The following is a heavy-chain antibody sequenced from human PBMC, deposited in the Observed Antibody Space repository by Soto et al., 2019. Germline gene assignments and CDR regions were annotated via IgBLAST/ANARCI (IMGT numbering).Heavy chain of an antibody. D-gene: IGHD5-12*01. J-gene: IGHJ4*02. CDR2: INPSGGST. CDR3: ARAKEMATITSYFDY. Sequence: GSVKVSCKASGYTFTSYYMHWVRQAPGQGLEWMGIINPSGGSTSYAQKFQGRVTMTRDTSTSTVYMELSSLRSEDTAVYYCARAKEMATITSYFDYWGQGTLVTVSS. V-gene: IGHV1-46*01. CDR1: GYTFTSYY.